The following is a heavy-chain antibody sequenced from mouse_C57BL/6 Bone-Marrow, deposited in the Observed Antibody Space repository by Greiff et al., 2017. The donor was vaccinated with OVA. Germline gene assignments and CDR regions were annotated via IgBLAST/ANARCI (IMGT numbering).Heavy chain of an antibody. CDR2: IYPGSGNT. Sequence: QVQLQQSGAELVRPGASVKLSCKASGYTFTDYYINWVKQRPGQGLEWIARIYPGSGNTYYNEKFKGKATMTAEKSSSTAYMQLSSLTSEDSAVDFCARLGRLRGFADWGQGTLVTVSA. V-gene: IGHV1-76*01. J-gene: IGHJ3*01. D-gene: IGHD2-4*01. CDR1: GYTFTDYY. CDR3: ARLGRLRGFAD.